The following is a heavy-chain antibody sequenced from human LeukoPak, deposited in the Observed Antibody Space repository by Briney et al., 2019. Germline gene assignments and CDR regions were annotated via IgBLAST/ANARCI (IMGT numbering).Heavy chain of an antibody. Sequence: GASVKVSCKASGYTFTSYAMNWVRQAPGQGLEWMGWINTNTGNPTYAQGFTGRFVFSLDTSVSTAYLQISSLKAEDTAVYYCARDLGYDFWSGYYRHYYYYGMDVWAKGPRSPSP. CDR3: ARDLGYDFWSGYYRHYYYYGMDV. CDR2: INTNTGNP. CDR1: GYTFTSYA. V-gene: IGHV7-4-1*02. D-gene: IGHD3-3*01. J-gene: IGHJ6*02.